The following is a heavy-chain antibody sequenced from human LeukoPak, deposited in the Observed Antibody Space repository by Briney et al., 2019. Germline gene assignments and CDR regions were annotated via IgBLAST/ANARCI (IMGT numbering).Heavy chain of an antibody. CDR2: INPSGGST. Sequence: ASVKVSCKASGYTFTSYYMHWVRQAPGQGLEWMGIINPSGGSTSYAQKFQGRVTMTRDMSTSTVYMELSSLRSEDTAVYYCARKYDFWSGYYPLPYYFDYWGQGTLVTVSS. CDR3: ARKYDFWSGYYPLPYYFDY. J-gene: IGHJ4*02. V-gene: IGHV1-46*01. D-gene: IGHD3-3*01. CDR1: GYTFTSYY.